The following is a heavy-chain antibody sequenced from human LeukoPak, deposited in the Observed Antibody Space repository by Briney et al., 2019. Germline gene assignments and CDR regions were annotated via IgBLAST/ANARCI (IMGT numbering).Heavy chain of an antibody. Sequence: ASVKVSCKASGYTFTGYYMHWVRQAPGQGLEWMGWINPNSGGTNYAQKFQGRVTMTRDTSISTAYMELSRLRSDDTAVYYCARDPNQGKSYYYYYGMDVWGQGTTVTVSS. J-gene: IGHJ6*02. V-gene: IGHV1-2*02. D-gene: IGHD1-14*01. CDR1: GYTFTGYY. CDR2: INPNSGGT. CDR3: ARDPNQGKSYYYYYGMDV.